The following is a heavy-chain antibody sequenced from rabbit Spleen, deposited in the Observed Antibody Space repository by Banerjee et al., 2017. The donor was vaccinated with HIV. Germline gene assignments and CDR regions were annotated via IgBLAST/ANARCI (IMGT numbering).Heavy chain of an antibody. CDR1: GFSFSSRYY. J-gene: IGHJ3*01. Sequence: QEQLEESGGDLVKPEGSLTLTCTASGFSFSSRYYMCWVRQAPGKGLEWIACIASGSSDKTWYASWAKGRFTVSKTSSTTMTLQVTSLTAADTATYFCTRDLANYGGLALWGQGTLVTVS. CDR2: IASGSSDKT. CDR3: TRDLANYGGLAL. V-gene: IGHV1S45*01. D-gene: IGHD3-1*01.